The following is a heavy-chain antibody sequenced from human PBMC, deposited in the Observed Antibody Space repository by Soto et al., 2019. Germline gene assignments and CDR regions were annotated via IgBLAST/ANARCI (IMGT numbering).Heavy chain of an antibody. V-gene: IGHV3-23*01. CDR1: GFTFSSYA. CDR3: AKDMGNGVSSYSFRCAYYGMDV. D-gene: IGHD2-15*01. Sequence: EVHLLESGGGLVQPGGSLRLSCAASGFTFSSYAMSWVRQAPGKGLEWVSAISGSGATTYYADSVKGRFTISRDNSKNTLSLQMTSLRAEATAVYYCAKDMGNGVSSYSFRCAYYGMDVWAQGTTVTVSS. CDR2: ISGSGATT. J-gene: IGHJ6*02.